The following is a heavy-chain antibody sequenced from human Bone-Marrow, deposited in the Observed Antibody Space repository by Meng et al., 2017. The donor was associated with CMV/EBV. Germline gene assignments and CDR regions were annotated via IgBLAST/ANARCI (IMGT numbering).Heavy chain of an antibody. V-gene: IGHV3-13*03. Sequence: GESLKISCAACGFTFSSYDMHWVRQAAGKGLEWVPVIGTAGDTYYPGSVKGQFTISRENAKNSLYLQMNSLRAGDTAVYYCARLGYCSSTSCIDYWGQGTLVTVSS. D-gene: IGHD2-2*01. CDR2: IGTAGDT. J-gene: IGHJ4*02. CDR3: ARLGYCSSTSCIDY. CDR1: GFTFSSYD.